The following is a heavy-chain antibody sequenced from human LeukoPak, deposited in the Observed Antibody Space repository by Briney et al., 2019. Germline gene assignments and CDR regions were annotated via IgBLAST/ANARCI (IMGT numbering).Heavy chain of an antibody. Sequence: GGSLRLSCAASGLTFSSYGMSWVRQAPGKGLEWVSTISGSGGSTYHADSVKGRFTISRDNAKNSLYLQMNSLRAEDTAVYYCAELGITMIGGVWGKGTTVTISS. V-gene: IGHV3-23*01. CDR3: AELGITMIGGV. J-gene: IGHJ6*04. CDR2: ISGSGGST. CDR1: GLTFSSYG. D-gene: IGHD3-10*02.